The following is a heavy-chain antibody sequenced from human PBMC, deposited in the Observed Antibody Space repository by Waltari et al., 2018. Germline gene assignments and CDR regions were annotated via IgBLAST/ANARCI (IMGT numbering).Heavy chain of an antibody. Sequence: QVQLQESGPGLVKPSQTLSLTCPVSGGSISSGDYYWSWIRQPPGKGLEWIGYMYDSGSTYCIPTLKSRVTISVDTSKNQFSLKLSSVTAADTAVYYCARGTYSGYDLSYFDYWGQGTLVTVSS. D-gene: IGHD5-12*01. CDR3: ARGTYSGYDLSYFDY. J-gene: IGHJ4*02. V-gene: IGHV4-30-4*08. CDR1: GGSISSGDYY. CDR2: MYDSGST.